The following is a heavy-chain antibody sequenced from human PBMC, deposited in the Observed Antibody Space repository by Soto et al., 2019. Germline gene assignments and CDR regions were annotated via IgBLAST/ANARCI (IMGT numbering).Heavy chain of an antibody. CDR1: GDSVSGNSAA. Sequence: SQTLSLTCAISGDSVSGNSAAWNWIRQSPSRGLEWLGRTYYRSKWYTDYAVSVKSRITINPDTSKNQFFLQLNSVTPEDTAVYYCARASGGASSTVDYWGQGTLVTVSS. V-gene: IGHV6-1*01. CDR2: TYYRSKWYT. CDR3: ARASGGASSTVDY. D-gene: IGHD1-26*01. J-gene: IGHJ4*02.